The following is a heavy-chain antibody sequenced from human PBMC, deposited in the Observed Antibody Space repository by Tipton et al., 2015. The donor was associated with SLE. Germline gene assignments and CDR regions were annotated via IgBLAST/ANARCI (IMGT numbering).Heavy chain of an antibody. CDR2: ISPSVST. J-gene: IGHJ6*02. D-gene: IGHD2-15*01. CDR3: ARHVGVAYYYAMDV. Sequence: TLSLTCAVYGESFSGYYWSWIRQPPGKGLEWIGEISPSVSTNYNPSLKSRVTISVDTSKNQYSLKLNSVIAADTAMYYCARHVGVAYYYAMDVWGQGTTVVISS. V-gene: IGHV4-34*01. CDR1: GESFSGYY.